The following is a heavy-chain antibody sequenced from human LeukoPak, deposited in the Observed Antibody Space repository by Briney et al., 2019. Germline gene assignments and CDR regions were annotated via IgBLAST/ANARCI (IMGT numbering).Heavy chain of an antibody. Sequence: SETLSLTCTVSGGSISSSSYYWGWIRQPPGKGLEWIGSIYYRGSTYYNPSLKSRVTISVYTSKNQFPLTLSSVTAADTAVYYCAMAFRGAASGGGPFDYCREGTLVTVSS. CDR2: IYYRGST. J-gene: IGHJ4*02. D-gene: IGHD3-16*01. V-gene: IGHV4-39*06. CDR3: AMAFRGAASGGGPFDY. CDR1: GGSISSSSYY.